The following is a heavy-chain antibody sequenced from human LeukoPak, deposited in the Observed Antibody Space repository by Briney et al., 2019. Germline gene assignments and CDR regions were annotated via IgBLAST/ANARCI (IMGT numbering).Heavy chain of an antibody. V-gene: IGHV3-30*02. D-gene: IGHD5-18*01. Sequence: QPGGSLRLSCAASGFTFSSYGMHWVRQAAGKGLEWVAFIRYDGSNKYYADSVKGRFTISRDNSKNTLYLQMNSLRAEDTAVYYCAKPVARTSYGYSGTDYWGQGTLVTVSS. CDR2: IRYDGSNK. J-gene: IGHJ4*02. CDR1: GFTFSSYG. CDR3: AKPVARTSYGYSGTDY.